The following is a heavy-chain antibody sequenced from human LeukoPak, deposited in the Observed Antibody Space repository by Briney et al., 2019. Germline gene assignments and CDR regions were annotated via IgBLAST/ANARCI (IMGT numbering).Heavy chain of an antibody. D-gene: IGHD5-18*01. CDR3: AKDQVGIQLWLPEDYYYGMDV. CDR2: ISYDGSNK. J-gene: IGHJ6*02. V-gene: IGHV3-30*18. CDR1: GFTFSSYG. Sequence: GSLRLSCAASGFTFSSYGMYWVRQAPGKGLEWVAVISYDGSNKYYADSVKGRFTISRDNSKNTLYLQMNSLRAEDTAVYYCAKDQVGIQLWLPEDYYYGMDVWGQGTTVTVSS.